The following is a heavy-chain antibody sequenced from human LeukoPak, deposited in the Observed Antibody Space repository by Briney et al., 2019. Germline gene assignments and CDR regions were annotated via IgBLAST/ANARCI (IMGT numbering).Heavy chain of an antibody. V-gene: IGHV4-38-2*02. J-gene: IGHJ4*02. CDR2: IYHSGST. CDR1: GYSISSGYY. Sequence: SETLSLTCAVSGYSISSGYYWGWIRHPPGKGLEGIGSIYHSGSTYYNPSLKSRVTISVDTSKNQFSLKLSSVTAADTAVYCCARDSSHSRITMVRGVMGRRYDYWGQGTLVTVSS. CDR3: ARDSSHSRITMVRGVMGRRYDY. D-gene: IGHD3-10*01.